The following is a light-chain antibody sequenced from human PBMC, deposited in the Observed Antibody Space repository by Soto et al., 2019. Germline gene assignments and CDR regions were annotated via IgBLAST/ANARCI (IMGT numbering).Light chain of an antibody. CDR2: GAS. CDR1: QSVRSNY. Sequence: IVLTQSPGTLSLSPGERATLSCRASQSVRSNYLAWYQQKPGQTPRLLIYGASSRATGIPDRFSGSASGTDFTLTISRLEPEDFAVYYCQQYGSSITFGQGTRLEIK. V-gene: IGKV3-20*01. J-gene: IGKJ5*01. CDR3: QQYGSSIT.